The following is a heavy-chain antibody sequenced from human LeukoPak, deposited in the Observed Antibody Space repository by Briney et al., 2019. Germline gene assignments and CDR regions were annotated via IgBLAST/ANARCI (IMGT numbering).Heavy chain of an antibody. CDR3: ARGRLGAVAGRTSDY. V-gene: IGHV1-2*02. Sequence: ASVKVSCKASGYTFTGYYMHWVRQAPGQGLEWIGWINPNSGSTNYAQKFQGRVTMTRDTSISTAYMELSRLRSDDTAVYYCARGRLGAVAGRTSDYWGQGTLVTVSS. D-gene: IGHD6-19*01. CDR2: INPNSGST. CDR1: GYTFTGYY. J-gene: IGHJ4*02.